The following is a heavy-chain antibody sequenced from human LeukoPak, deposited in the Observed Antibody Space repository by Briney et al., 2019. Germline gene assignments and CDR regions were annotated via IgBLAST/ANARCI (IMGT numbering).Heavy chain of an antibody. CDR3: VAGNGWLGDY. J-gene: IGHJ4*02. V-gene: IGHV3-48*03. D-gene: IGHD6-19*01. Sequence: GALRLSCAASGFTFSSYEMNWVRQAPGKGLEWVSDISSSGSTIDYADSVKGRFTISRDNAKNSLYLQMNSLRAEDTAVYYCVAGNGWLGDYWGQGTLVTVSS. CDR2: ISSSGSTI. CDR1: GFTFSSYE.